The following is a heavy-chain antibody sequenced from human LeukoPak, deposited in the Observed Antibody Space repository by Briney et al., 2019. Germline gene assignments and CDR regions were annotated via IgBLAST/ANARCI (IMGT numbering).Heavy chain of an antibody. Sequence: GGSLRLSCTASGFTFGDYAMSWVRQAPGKGLEWVGFIRSKAYGGTTEYAASVKGRFTISRDNSKNTLYLQMNSLRAEDTAVYYCAKSPYDSSGYWDSWGQGTLVTVSS. V-gene: IGHV3-49*04. D-gene: IGHD3-22*01. J-gene: IGHJ4*02. CDR3: AKSPYDSSGYWDS. CDR1: GFTFGDYA. CDR2: IRSKAYGGTT.